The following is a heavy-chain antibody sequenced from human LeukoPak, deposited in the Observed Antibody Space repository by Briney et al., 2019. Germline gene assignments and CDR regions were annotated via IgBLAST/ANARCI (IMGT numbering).Heavy chain of an antibody. J-gene: IGHJ4*02. Sequence: SETLSLTCTVYGGPFSGYYWSWIRQPPGKGLEWIGEINHSGSTNYNPSLKSRVTISVDTSKNQFSLKLSSVTAADTAVYYCARAYYYDSSGPPYYFDYWGQGTLVTVSS. V-gene: IGHV4-34*01. CDR1: GGPFSGYY. D-gene: IGHD3-22*01. CDR2: INHSGST. CDR3: ARAYYYDSSGPPYYFDY.